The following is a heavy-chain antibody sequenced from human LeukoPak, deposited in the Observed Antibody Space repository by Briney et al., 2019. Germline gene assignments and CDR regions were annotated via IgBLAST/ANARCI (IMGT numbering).Heavy chain of an antibody. Sequence: GGSLRLSCAASGFTFSSYFMRWVRQAPAKGLEWVAYMKKEGSEKYYVDSVKGRFTSSRDNAKKSLYLQMNSLRAEDTAVYYCARHLSGVTGYTYGRGIDYWGQGTLVTVSS. V-gene: IGHV3-7*01. CDR1: GFTFSSYF. J-gene: IGHJ4*02. CDR2: MKKEGSEK. D-gene: IGHD5-18*01. CDR3: ARHLSGVTGYTYGRGIDY.